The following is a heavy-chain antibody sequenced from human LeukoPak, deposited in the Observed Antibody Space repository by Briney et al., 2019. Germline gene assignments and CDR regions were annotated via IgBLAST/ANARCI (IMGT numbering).Heavy chain of an antibody. CDR2: ISVIGAYT. V-gene: IGHV3-23*01. CDR3: AKSAAAAGVYYFDY. CDR1: EFTFGNYG. J-gene: IGHJ4*02. D-gene: IGHD6-13*01. Sequence: PGGSLRLSCAASEFTFGNYGMSWVRQAQGKGLEWVSAISVIGAYTYYVDSVKGRFTISRDNSKNTLYLQMSSLRAEDTAVYYCAKSAAAAGVYYFDYWGQGTLVTVSS.